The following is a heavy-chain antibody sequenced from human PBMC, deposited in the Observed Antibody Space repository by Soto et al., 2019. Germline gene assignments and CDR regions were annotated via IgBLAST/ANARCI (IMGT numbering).Heavy chain of an antibody. CDR2: IYYSGST. CDR1: GGSISSGGYY. J-gene: IGHJ5*02. V-gene: IGHV4-31*03. Sequence: SETLSLTCTVSGGSISSGGYYWSWIRQHPGKGLEWIGYIYYSGSTYYNPSLKSRVTISVDTSKNQFSLKLSSVTAADTAVYDCAREKEGWFDPWGQGTLVTVSS. CDR3: AREKEGWFDP.